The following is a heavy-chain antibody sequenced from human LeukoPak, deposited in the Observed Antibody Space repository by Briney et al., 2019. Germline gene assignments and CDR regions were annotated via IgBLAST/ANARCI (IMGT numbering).Heavy chain of an antibody. CDR2: IYYSGST. CDR1: GGSISSYY. Sequence: SETLSLTCTVSGGSISSYYWSWIRQPPGKGLEWIGYIYYSGSTNYNPSLKSRVTISVDTSKNQFSLKLSSVTAADTAVYYCARESMGLLVDCWGQGTLVTVSS. CDR3: ARESMGLLVDC. D-gene: IGHD3-10*01. J-gene: IGHJ4*02. V-gene: IGHV4-59*01.